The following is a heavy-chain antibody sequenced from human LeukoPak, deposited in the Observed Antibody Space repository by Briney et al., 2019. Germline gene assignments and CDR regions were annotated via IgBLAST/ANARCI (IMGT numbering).Heavy chain of an antibody. J-gene: IGHJ4*02. D-gene: IGHD6-13*01. V-gene: IGHV3-7*04. Sequence: PGGSLRLSCAASGFTFSSYWMSWVRQAPGKGLEWVANIKQDGSEKYYVDSVKGRFTISRDNAKNSLYLQMNSLRAEDTAVYYCARGNIAAAGYYYFDYWGQGTQVTVSS. CDR3: ARGNIAAAGYYYFDY. CDR1: GFTFSSYW. CDR2: IKQDGSEK.